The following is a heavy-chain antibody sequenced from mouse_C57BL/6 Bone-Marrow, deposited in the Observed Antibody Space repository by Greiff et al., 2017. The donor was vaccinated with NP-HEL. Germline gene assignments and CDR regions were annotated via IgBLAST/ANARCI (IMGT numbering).Heavy chain of an antibody. V-gene: IGHV1-72*01. D-gene: IGHD1-1*01. CDR2: IDPNSGGT. Sequence: QVQLQQPGADLVKPGASVKLSCKASGYTFTSYWMHWVKQRPGRGLEWIGRIDPNSGGTKFNEKFKTKATLTVAKPSSTASLQLSSLTSEASSVYYYARYYYGSRGWYFDVWGTGTTVTVSA. CDR3: ARYYYGSRGWYFDV. J-gene: IGHJ1*03. CDR1: GYTFTSYW.